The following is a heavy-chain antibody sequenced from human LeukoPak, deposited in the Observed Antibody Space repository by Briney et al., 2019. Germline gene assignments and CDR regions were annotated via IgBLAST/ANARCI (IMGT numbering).Heavy chain of an antibody. Sequence: PSQTLSLTCAVSGGSISSGGYSWSWIRQPPGKGLEWNGYIYHSGSTYYNPSLKSRVTISVDRSKNQFSLKLSSVTAADTAVYYCARSWYVPFDYWGQGTLVTVSS. J-gene: IGHJ4*02. CDR2: IYHSGST. CDR1: GGSISSGGYS. V-gene: IGHV4-30-2*01. CDR3: ARSWYVPFDY. D-gene: IGHD6-13*01.